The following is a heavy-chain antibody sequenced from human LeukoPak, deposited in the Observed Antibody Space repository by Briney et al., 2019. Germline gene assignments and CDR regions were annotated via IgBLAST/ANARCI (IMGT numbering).Heavy chain of an antibody. CDR2: INPNSGGT. Sequence: ASVKVSCKASGYTFTGYYMHWVRQAPGQGLEWMGRINPNSGGTNYAQKFQGRVTMTRDTSISTAYMELSRLRSDNTAVYYCARDVGATDAFDIWGQGTMVTVSS. D-gene: IGHD1-26*01. CDR3: ARDVGATDAFDI. V-gene: IGHV1-2*06. J-gene: IGHJ3*02. CDR1: GYTFTGYY.